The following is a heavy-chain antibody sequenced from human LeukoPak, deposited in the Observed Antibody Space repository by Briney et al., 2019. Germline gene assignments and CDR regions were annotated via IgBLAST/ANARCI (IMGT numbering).Heavy chain of an antibody. V-gene: IGHV3-9*01. Sequence: GGSLRLSCAASGFTFDDYAMHWVRQAPGKGLEWVSGISWNSGSIGYADSVKGRFTISRDNAKNSLYLQMNSLRAEDTAVYYCAGIDFWMGMDVWGKGTTVTVSS. CDR2: ISWNSGSI. D-gene: IGHD3-3*01. CDR1: GFTFDDYA. J-gene: IGHJ6*04. CDR3: AGIDFWMGMDV.